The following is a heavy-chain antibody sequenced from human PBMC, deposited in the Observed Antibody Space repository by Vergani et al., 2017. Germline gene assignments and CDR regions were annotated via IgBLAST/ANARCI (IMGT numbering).Heavy chain of an antibody. Sequence: QVQLQESGPGLVKPSETLSLTCTVSGGSVSSGSYYWSWIRQPPGKGLEWIGYIYYSGSTNYNPSLKSRVTISVDTSKNQFSLKLSSVTAADTAVYYCARVGDYYDSSGYYYHWYFDLWGRGTLVTVSS. D-gene: IGHD3-22*01. J-gene: IGHJ2*01. CDR2: IYYSGST. V-gene: IGHV4-61*01. CDR1: GGSVSSGSYY. CDR3: ARVGDYYDSSGYYYHWYFDL.